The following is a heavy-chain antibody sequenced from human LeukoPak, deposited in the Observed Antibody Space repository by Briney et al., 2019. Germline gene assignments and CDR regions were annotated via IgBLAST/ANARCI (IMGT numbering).Heavy chain of an antibody. CDR3: AKDMAYCSGGSCYSAGDY. CDR1: GFTFDDYA. V-gene: IGHV3-43*02. Sequence: PGGSLRLSCAASGFTFDDYAMHWVRQAPGKGLEWVSLISGDGGSTYYADSVKGRFTISRDNSKNSLYLQMNSLRTEDTALYYCAKDMAYCSGGSCYSAGDYWGQGTLVTVSS. CDR2: ISGDGGST. D-gene: IGHD2-15*01. J-gene: IGHJ4*02.